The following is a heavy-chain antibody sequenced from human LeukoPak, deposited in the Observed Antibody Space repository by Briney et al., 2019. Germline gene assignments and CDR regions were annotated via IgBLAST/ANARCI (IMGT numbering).Heavy chain of an antibody. V-gene: IGHV4-59*01. CDR2: IYYCGST. D-gene: IGHD3-22*01. Sequence: PSETLSLTCTVFGGSISSYYWSWIRQPPGKGLEWVGSIYYCGSTNYNPSLKSRVTISVDTSKNQFSLKLSSVTAADTAVYYCARDLPYYYDSSGYTAFDIWGQGTMVTVSS. J-gene: IGHJ3*02. CDR3: ARDLPYYYDSSGYTAFDI. CDR1: GGSISSYY.